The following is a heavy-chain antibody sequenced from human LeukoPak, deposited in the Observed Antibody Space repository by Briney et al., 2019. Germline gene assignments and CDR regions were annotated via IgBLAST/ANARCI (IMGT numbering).Heavy chain of an antibody. Sequence: GASVKVSCKASGYTFTSYYMHWVRQAPGQGLEWMGIINPSGGSTSYAQKFQGRVTMTRDMSTSTVYMELSSLRSEDTAVYYCAKNKDYFVIENWFDPWGQGTLVTVSS. V-gene: IGHV1-46*01. CDR1: GYTFTSYY. CDR2: INPSGGST. CDR3: AKNKDYFVIENWFDP. D-gene: IGHD2/OR15-2a*01. J-gene: IGHJ5*02.